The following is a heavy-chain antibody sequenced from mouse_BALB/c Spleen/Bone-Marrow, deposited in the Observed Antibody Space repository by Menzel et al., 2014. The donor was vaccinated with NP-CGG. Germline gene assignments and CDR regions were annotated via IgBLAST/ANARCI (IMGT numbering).Heavy chain of an antibody. J-gene: IGHJ3*01. CDR2: IWGGGST. Sequence: QVQLQQSGPGLVAPSQRLSITCTVSGFSLSRYSIHWIRPPPGNGLEWLGMIWGGGSTDYNSALKSRLSISKDNSKSQVFLKMNSLQTDDTAIYYCARNLRDPFAYWGQGTLVTVSA. CDR3: ARNLRDPFAY. V-gene: IGHV2-6-4*01. CDR1: GFSLSRYS.